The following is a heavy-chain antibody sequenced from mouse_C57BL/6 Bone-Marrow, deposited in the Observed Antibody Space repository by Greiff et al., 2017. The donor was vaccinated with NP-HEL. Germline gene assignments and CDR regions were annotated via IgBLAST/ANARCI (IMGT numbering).Heavy chain of an antibody. Sequence: QVHVKQPGAELVKPGASVKLSCEASGYTFTSYWMHWVKQRPGQGLEWIGMIHPNSGSTNYNEKFKSKATLTVDKSSSTAYMQLSSLTSEDSAVYYCAYDGIFAYWGQGTLVTVSA. D-gene: IGHD2-3*01. V-gene: IGHV1-64*01. J-gene: IGHJ3*01. CDR2: IHPNSGST. CDR3: AYDGIFAY. CDR1: GYTFTSYW.